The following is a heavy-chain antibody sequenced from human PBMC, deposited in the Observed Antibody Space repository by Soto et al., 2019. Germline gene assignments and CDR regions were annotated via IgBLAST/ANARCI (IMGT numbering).Heavy chain of an antibody. D-gene: IGHD6-6*01. CDR1: GGSISSYY. Sequence: SETLSLTCTVSGGSISSYYWSWIRQPPGKGLEWIGYIYYSGSTNYNPSLKSRVTISVDTSKNQFSLKLSSVTAADTAVYYCARSGVLAARPPDYWGQGTQVTVSS. V-gene: IGHV4-59*01. CDR2: IYYSGST. J-gene: IGHJ4*02. CDR3: ARSGVLAARPPDY.